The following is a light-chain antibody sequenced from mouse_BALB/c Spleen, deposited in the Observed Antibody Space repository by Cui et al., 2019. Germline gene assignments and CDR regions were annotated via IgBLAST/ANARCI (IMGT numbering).Light chain of an antibody. Sequence: DIVMTQSPATLSVTQGDRVSLSCRASQSISDYLHWYQQKSHESPRLLIKYASQSISGIPSRFSGSGSGSDFTLSINSVEPEDVGVYYCQNGHSPFTFGSGTKLEIK. CDR2: YAS. J-gene: IGKJ4*01. CDR3: QNGHSPFT. CDR1: QSISDY. V-gene: IGKV5-39*01.